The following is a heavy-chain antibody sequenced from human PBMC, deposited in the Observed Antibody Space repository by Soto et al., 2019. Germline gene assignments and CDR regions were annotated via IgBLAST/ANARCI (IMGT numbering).Heavy chain of an antibody. CDR3: ARDLGSGYDPGDY. D-gene: IGHD5-12*01. Sequence: QVQLVQSGAEVKKPGSSVKVSCKASGGTFSIYAVSWVRQAPGQGLEWMGGIIPIVGTRNYAQRFQGRITITGDESTSTAYMELCSLKSEDTAVYYCARDLGSGYDPGDYWGQGTLVTVSS. V-gene: IGHV1-69*12. J-gene: IGHJ4*02. CDR1: GGTFSIYA. CDR2: IIPIVGTR.